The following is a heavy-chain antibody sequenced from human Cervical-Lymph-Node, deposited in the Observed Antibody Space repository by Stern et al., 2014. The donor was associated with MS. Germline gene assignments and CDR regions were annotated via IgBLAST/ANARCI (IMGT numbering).Heavy chain of an antibody. J-gene: IGHJ6*02. D-gene: IGHD3-9*01. CDR3: ARGPYHFESGSFIYFGLDV. V-gene: IGHV1-69*01. Sequence: VQLVESGPEIRNPGSSVKVSCKASGGSFTTYAISWVRQTPGQGLEWMGGIIPIFNTPTYAQQFQDSVSITADESTSTVSMELSSLRSEDATIYYCARGPYHFESGSFIYFGLDVWGQGTSVTVSS. CDR1: GGSFTTYA. CDR2: IIPIFNTP.